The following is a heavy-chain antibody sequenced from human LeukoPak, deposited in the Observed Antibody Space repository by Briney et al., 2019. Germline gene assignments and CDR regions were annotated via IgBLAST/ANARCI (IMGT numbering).Heavy chain of an antibody. CDR2: ISYDGSNK. D-gene: IGHD3-22*01. CDR1: GFTFSSYG. CDR3: AREAVYDSSGPEDY. V-gene: IGHV3-30*03. Sequence: PGGSLRLSCAASGFTFSSYGMHWVRQAPGKGLEWVAVISYDGSNKYYADSVKGRFTISRDNSKNTLYLQMNSLRAEDTAVYYCAREAVYDSSGPEDYWGQGTLVIVSS. J-gene: IGHJ4*02.